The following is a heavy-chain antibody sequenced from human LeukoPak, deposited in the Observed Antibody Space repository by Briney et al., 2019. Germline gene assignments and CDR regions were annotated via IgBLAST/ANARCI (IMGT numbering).Heavy chain of an antibody. CDR2: ISWNSGSI. CDR3: ARDDGSGSH. J-gene: IGHJ4*02. V-gene: IGHV3-9*01. Sequence: PGGSLRLSCAASGFTFDDYAMHWVRQAPGKGLEWVSGISWNSGSIGYADSVKGRFTISRDNAKNSLYLQMNSLRAVDTALYYCARDDGSGSHWGQGTLVTVSS. D-gene: IGHD3-10*01. CDR1: GFTFDDYA.